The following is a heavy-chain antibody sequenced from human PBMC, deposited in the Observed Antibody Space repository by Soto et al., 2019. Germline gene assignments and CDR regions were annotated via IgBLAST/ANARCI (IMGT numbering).Heavy chain of an antibody. CDR2: INAGNGNT. CDR3: ARGTTRYCSGGSCYSY. Sequence: QVPLVQSGAEVKKPGASVKVSCKASGYTFTSYAMHWVRQAPGQRLEWMGWINAGNGNTKYSQKFQGRVTITRDTSASTAYMELSSLRSEDTAVYYCARGTTRYCSGGSCYSYWGQGTLVTVSS. CDR1: GYTFTSYA. J-gene: IGHJ4*02. D-gene: IGHD2-15*01. V-gene: IGHV1-3*01.